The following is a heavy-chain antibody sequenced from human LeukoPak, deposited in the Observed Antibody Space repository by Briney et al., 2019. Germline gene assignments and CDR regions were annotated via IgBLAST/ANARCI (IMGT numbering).Heavy chain of an antibody. Sequence: GASVTVSCKASGYTFTDYHIHWVRQAPGQGLEWMGWINPNTGGTNYAQNFQGRVTMTRDTSITTSYMELSSLLSDDTALYYCARGGHGHTQNDYWGQGTLVTVSS. CDR3: ARGGHGHTQNDY. CDR2: INPNTGGT. V-gene: IGHV1-2*02. J-gene: IGHJ4*02. CDR1: GYTFTDYH. D-gene: IGHD5-24*01.